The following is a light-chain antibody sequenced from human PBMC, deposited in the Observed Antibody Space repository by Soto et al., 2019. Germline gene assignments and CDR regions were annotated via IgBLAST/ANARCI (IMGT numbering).Light chain of an antibody. V-gene: IGLV1-51*01. CDR3: GTWDSSLSAV. CDR1: SSNIGNNY. Sequence: QSVLTQPPSVSAAPGQKVTISCSGSSSNIGNNYVSWYQQLPGTAPKHLIYDNNKRPSGIPDRFSGSKSGTSATLGITGLQTGDEAYYYCGTWDSSLSAVFGGGTQLTVL. J-gene: IGLJ7*01. CDR2: DNN.